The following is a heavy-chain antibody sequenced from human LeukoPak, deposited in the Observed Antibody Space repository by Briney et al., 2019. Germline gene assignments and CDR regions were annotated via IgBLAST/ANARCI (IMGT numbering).Heavy chain of an antibody. D-gene: IGHD3-16*01. CDR2: INAGNGNT. V-gene: IGHV1-3*01. CDR3: ARDYVRSQVNLGLGFGY. CDR1: GYTFTSYA. Sequence: GASVKVSCKASGYTFTSYAMHWVRQAPGQRLEWMGWINAGNGNTKYSQKFQGRVTITRDTPASTAYMELSSLRSEDTAVYYCARDYVRSQVNLGLGFGYWGQGTLVTVSS. J-gene: IGHJ4*02.